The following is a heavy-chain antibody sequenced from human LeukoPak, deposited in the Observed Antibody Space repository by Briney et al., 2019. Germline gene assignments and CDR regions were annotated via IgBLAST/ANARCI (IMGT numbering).Heavy chain of an antibody. CDR3: ARSSYSGSYPGWFDP. CDR1: GGSISSYY. V-gene: IGHV4-59*01. Sequence: PSETLSLTCTVSGGSISSYYWSWIRQPPGKGLEWIGCIYYSGSTNYNPSLKSRVTISVDTSKNQFSLKLSSVTAADTAVYYCARSSYSGSYPGWFDPWGQGTLVTVSS. J-gene: IGHJ5*02. CDR2: IYYSGST. D-gene: IGHD1-26*01.